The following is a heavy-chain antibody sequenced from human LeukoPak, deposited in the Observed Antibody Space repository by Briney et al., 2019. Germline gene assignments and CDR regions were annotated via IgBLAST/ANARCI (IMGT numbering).Heavy chain of an antibody. CDR1: GFTFSSYG. Sequence: PGGSLRLSCAASGFTFSSYGMHWVRQAPGKGLEWVAGIWYDGSNKYYADSVKGRFTISRDNSKNTLYLQMNSLRAEDTAVYYCARDHSSGWYSDYFDYWGQGTLVTVSS. J-gene: IGHJ4*02. CDR3: ARDHSSGWYSDYFDY. CDR2: IWYDGSNK. V-gene: IGHV3-33*01. D-gene: IGHD6-19*01.